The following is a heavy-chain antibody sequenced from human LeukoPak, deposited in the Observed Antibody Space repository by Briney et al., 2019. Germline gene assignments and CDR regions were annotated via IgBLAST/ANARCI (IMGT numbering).Heavy chain of an antibody. CDR1: DGSINTYY. V-gene: IGHV4-59*01. CDR2: VYYSGAT. D-gene: IGHD2-15*01. Sequence: PSETLSLTCTVSDGSINTYYWSWIRHPPGKGLEWIGFVYYSGATSYNPSLKSRVTISIDTSKNQFPLKLTSVTAADTAVYYCARQYCTGGSCYPYFDYWGQGTLVTVSS. CDR3: ARQYCTGGSCYPYFDY. J-gene: IGHJ4*02.